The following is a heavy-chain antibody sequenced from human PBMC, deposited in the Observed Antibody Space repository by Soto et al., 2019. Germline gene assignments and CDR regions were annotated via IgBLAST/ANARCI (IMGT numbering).Heavy chain of an antibody. CDR1: GGSISNRDDC. CDR2: ICSGRST. J-gene: IGHJ4*02. D-gene: IGHD2-15*01. CDR3: ARMDKGATYPTFDS. V-gene: IGHV4-39*01. Sequence: QLQLQQSGPGLVKPSETLPLTCTVSGGSISNRDDCWGWIRQPPGKVLECIGNICSGRSTNYNLSLHSRVTVSADPSKNQISLQLRSVTAADTAVYYCARMDKGATYPTFDSWGQGTLVTVA.